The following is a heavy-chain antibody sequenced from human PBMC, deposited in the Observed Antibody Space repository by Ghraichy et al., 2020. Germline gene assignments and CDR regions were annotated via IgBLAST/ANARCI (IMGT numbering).Heavy chain of an antibody. CDR1: GFTVSSNY. CDR2: IYSGGST. Sequence: GGSLRLSCAASGFTVSSNYMSWVRQAPGKGLEWVSVIYSGGSTYYADSVKGRFTISRDNSKNTLYLQMNSLRAEDTAVYYCASGWGLGAIEGDAFDIWGQGTMVTVSS. D-gene: IGHD1-26*01. J-gene: IGHJ3*02. CDR3: ASGWGLGAIEGDAFDI. V-gene: IGHV3-66*02.